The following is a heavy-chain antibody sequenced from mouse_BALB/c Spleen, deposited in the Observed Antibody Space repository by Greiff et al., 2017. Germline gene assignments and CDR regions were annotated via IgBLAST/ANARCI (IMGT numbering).Heavy chain of an antibody. J-gene: IGHJ4*01. CDR2: IRNKANGYTT. CDR1: GFTFTDYY. V-gene: IGHV7-3*02. CDR3: ARDTLHPRYAMDY. Sequence: EVHLVESGGGLVQPGGSLRLSCATSGFTFTDYYMSWVRQPPGKALEWLGFIRNKANGYTTEYSASVKGRFTISRDNSQSILYLQMNTLRAEDSATYYCARDTLHPRYAMDYWGQGTSVTVSS.